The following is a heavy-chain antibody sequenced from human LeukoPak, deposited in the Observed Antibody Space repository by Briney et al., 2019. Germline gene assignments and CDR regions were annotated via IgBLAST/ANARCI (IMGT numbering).Heavy chain of an antibody. CDR3: GKDRGPYVGFDNNWFDP. CDR2: IGGSGDGT. CDR1: GFTFKLYA. J-gene: IGHJ5*02. Sequence: RAGGSRRLSCTASGFTFKLYAMTWLRQAPGKGLEWVTGIGGSGDGTHYTHSVKGRFTISRDNSKNTLYLEMNNLRAEDTAVYYWGKDRGPYVGFDNNWFDPWGQGTLVIVSS. V-gene: IGHV3-23*01. D-gene: IGHD3-10*02.